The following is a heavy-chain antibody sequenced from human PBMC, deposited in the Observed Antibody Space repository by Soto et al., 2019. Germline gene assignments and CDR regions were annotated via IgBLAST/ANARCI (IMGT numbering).Heavy chain of an antibody. V-gene: IGHV4-30-4*01. CDR2: IYYSGST. J-gene: IGHJ4*02. Sequence: SETLSLTCTVSGGSISSAAYCWSWIRQPPGKGLEWIGSIYYSGSTYYNPSLKSRVTISVDTSKNQFSLKLNSVTAADTAVYYCASRHSSPYFDYWGQGTLVTVSS. CDR3: ASRHSSPYFDY. CDR1: GGSISSAAYC. D-gene: IGHD6-13*01.